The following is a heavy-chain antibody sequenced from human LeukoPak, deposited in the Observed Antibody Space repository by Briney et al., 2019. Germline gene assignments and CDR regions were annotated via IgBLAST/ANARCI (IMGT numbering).Heavy chain of an antibody. D-gene: IGHD2-2*01. J-gene: IGHJ4*02. Sequence: GGSLRLSCAASGFPFSTYWMAWVRQAPGKGLEGRGLEWVANIKEDGSEKSYVDSVKGRFTVSRDNAKNSLFLEMNSVRADDTAVYYCARVVRDTSCRALDYWGQGSQVTVSS. CDR3: ARVVRDTSCRALDY. V-gene: IGHV3-7*05. CDR1: GFPFSTYW. CDR2: IKEDGSEK.